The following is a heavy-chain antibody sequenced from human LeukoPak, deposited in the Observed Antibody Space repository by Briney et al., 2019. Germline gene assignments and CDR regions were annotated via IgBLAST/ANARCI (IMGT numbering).Heavy chain of an antibody. D-gene: IGHD6-19*01. CDR1: GFTFRTYS. V-gene: IGHV3-21*01. Sequence: GGSLRLSCAASGFTFRTYSMNWVRQAPGKGLEWISSISISTSYINYPDSVKGRFTIYRDNSKNSLYLQMNSLRAEDTAVYYCARVRSSGWNYDGFDIWGKGTMVTVSS. CDR2: ISISTSYI. J-gene: IGHJ3*02. CDR3: ARVRSSGWNYDGFDI.